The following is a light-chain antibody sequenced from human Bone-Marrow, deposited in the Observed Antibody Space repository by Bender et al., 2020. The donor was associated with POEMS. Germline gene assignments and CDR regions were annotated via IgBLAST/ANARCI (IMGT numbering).Light chain of an antibody. J-gene: IGLJ3*02. V-gene: IGLV1-36*01. CDR1: TSNIVNNG. Sequence: QYLATQPPSLAEAPSQRAIISCCGSTSNIVNNGVNWYQQHHEEATKPIIYYDDLLTPGVSDRFSASKSGTSASLAISELASEDDAHYYCSAWDGGLSGWVFGGGTKLTVL. CDR2: YDD. CDR3: SAWDGGLSGWV.